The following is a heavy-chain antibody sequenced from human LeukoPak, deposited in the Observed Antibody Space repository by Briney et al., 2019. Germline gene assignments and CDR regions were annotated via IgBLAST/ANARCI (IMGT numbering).Heavy chain of an antibody. D-gene: IGHD2-2*02. CDR1: GGSFSGYY. V-gene: IGHV4-34*01. J-gene: IGHJ5*02. CDR2: INHSGST. CDR3: ARGACRGGGTSCYTRRSWFDP. Sequence: PSETLSLTCAVYGGSFSGYYWSWIRQPPGKGLEWIGEINHSGSTNYNPSLKSRVTISVDTSKNQFSLKLSSVTAADTAVYSCARGACRGGGTSCYTRRSWFDPWGQGTLVPVSS.